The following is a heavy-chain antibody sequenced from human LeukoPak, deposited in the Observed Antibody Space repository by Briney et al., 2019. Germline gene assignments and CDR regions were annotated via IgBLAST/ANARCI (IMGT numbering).Heavy chain of an antibody. CDR1: EFAFSTFG. J-gene: IGHJ4*02. CDR2: TQFDGRNK. D-gene: IGHD5-24*01. V-gene: IGHV3-30*12. Sequence: PGGSLRLSCSASEFAFSTFGMHWVRHVPGKGLEWVAFTQFDGRNKYYADSVQGRFTISRDNSKNTLYLQMNNLRAEDTAVYYCARDQGGDGYNRGRREGPPRGYWGQETLVTVSS. CDR3: ARDQGGDGYNRGRREGPPRGY.